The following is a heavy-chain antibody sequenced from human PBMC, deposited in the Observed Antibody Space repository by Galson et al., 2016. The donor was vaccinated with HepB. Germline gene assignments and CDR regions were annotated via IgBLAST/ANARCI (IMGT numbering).Heavy chain of an antibody. D-gene: IGHD6-19*01. CDR2: TYYRSKWYN. J-gene: IGHJ6*02. Sequence: CAISGDSVSNNRTAWNWIRQSPSRGLEWLGRTYYRSKWYNDYAVSLKSRITINPDTSKNQFSLHLISVTPEDTAVYYCARDQRSGWYGNYYYYGMDVWGQGTTVTVSS. CDR3: ARDQRSGWYGNYYYYGMDV. CDR1: GDSVSNNRTA. V-gene: IGHV6-1*01.